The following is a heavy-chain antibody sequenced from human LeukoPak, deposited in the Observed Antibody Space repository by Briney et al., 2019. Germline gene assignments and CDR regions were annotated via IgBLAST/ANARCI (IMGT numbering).Heavy chain of an antibody. CDR1: GFIFSSYD. Sequence: GGSRRFSGAASGFIFSSYDMHWFGQVTGKGLKWVSAIKTSGDTYYPASVEGRFTISRENPTNSLYLQMNSLRAGDTAVYYCTRSNNYAFHRNGMDVWGQGTTVIVSS. J-gene: IGHJ6*02. D-gene: IGHD3-16*01. CDR2: IKTSGDT. CDR3: TRSNNYAFHRNGMDV. V-gene: IGHV3-13*04.